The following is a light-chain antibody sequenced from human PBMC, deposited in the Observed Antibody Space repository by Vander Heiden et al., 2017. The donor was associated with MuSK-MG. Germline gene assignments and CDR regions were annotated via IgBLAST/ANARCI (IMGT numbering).Light chain of an antibody. CDR1: SLRSYY. CDR2: GKN. V-gene: IGLV3-19*01. Sequence: SELRSRPALSVDLGQTVRITGQGDSLRSYYASWYQQKPGQAPVLVIYGKNNRLSGIPDRFSGSNAGDTASFTLTVAQAEDEADDYCYSRDSNSKQQVCGGGTKLSVL. CDR3: YSRDSNSKQQV. J-gene: IGLJ3*02.